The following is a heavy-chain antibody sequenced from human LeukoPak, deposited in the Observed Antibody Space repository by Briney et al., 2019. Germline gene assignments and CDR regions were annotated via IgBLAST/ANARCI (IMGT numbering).Heavy chain of an antibody. CDR1: GGSISSYS. Sequence: SETLSLTCTVSGGSISSYSWNWIRQPPGRGLEWIGNLYHSGNTNYNPSLKSRVTMSVDTSKNQFSLKLRSVTAADTAVYYCARHVYCTNGLCSEYWGQGTLVTVS. V-gene: IGHV4-59*08. CDR3: ARHVYCTNGLCSEY. D-gene: IGHD2-8*01. CDR2: LYHSGNT. J-gene: IGHJ4*02.